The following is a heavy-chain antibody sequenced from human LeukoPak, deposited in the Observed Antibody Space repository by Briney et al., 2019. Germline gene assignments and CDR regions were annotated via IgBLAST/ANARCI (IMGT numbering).Heavy chain of an antibody. CDR2: IYYSGST. Sequence: SETLSLTCTVSGGSISSSSYYWGWIRQPPGKGLEWIGSIYYSGSTYYNPSLKSRVTISVDTSKNQFSLKLSSVTAADTAVYYCARNFVWWGSGSYYNVEGNWFDPWGQGTLVTVSS. CDR1: GGSISSSSYY. CDR3: ARNFVWWGSGSYYNVEGNWFDP. D-gene: IGHD3-10*01. V-gene: IGHV4-39*07. J-gene: IGHJ5*02.